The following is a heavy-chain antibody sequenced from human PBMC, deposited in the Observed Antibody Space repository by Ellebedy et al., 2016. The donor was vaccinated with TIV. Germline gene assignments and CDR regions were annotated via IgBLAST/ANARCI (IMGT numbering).Heavy chain of an antibody. Sequence: GGSLRLSCAASELTVSSNYMSWVRQAPGKGLEWVSLIGIDGTTYYADSVKGRFTISRDKSKNTLYIEVNSLRAEDTAVYYCARETFNDVDLKLWGIFDIWGQGTVVAVSS. CDR1: ELTVSSNY. J-gene: IGHJ3*02. D-gene: IGHD3-10*01. CDR2: IGIDGTT. CDR3: ARETFNDVDLKLWGIFDI. V-gene: IGHV3-66*01.